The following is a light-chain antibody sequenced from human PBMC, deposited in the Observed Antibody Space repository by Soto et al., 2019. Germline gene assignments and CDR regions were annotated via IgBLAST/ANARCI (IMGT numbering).Light chain of an antibody. CDR1: QTISTY. Sequence: DLQMTQSPSCLSASVGDRVTITCRASQTISTYLNWYQQKPGKAPKLLIYAASRLQSGVPPRFSGSGSGTDFTLTISSLQPEDFATYYCQQSHSIPYTFGQGTKLEIK. CDR3: QQSHSIPYT. J-gene: IGKJ2*01. V-gene: IGKV1-39*01. CDR2: AAS.